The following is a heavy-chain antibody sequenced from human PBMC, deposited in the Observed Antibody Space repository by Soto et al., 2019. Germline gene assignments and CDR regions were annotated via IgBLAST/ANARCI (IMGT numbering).Heavy chain of an antibody. D-gene: IGHD6-19*01. J-gene: IGHJ6*02. CDR1: GGSISSGYY. CDR2: INHSGST. Sequence: SETLSLTCAVSGGSISSGYYWSWIRQPPGKGLEWIGEINHSGSTNYNPSLKSRVTISVDTSKNQFSLKLSSVTAADTAVYYCARGLQWLVYYYGMDVWGQGTTVTVSS. V-gene: IGHV4-34*01. CDR3: ARGLQWLVYYYGMDV.